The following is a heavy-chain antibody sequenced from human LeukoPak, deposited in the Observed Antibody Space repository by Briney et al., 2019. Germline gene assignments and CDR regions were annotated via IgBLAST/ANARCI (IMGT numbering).Heavy chain of an antibody. CDR2: VHHSGST. D-gene: IGHD2-2*01. V-gene: IGHV4-34*01. CDR3: ARGPEVPRYCSSTSCYSAPYYYYYMDV. Sequence: SETLSLTCAVYGGSFSDFYWSWIRQPPGKGLEWIGEVHHSGSTNYNPSLKSRVTISGDTSKNQFSLKLSSVTAADTAVYYCARGPEVPRYCSSTSCYSAPYYYYYMDVWGKGTTVTVSS. CDR1: GGSFSDFY. J-gene: IGHJ6*03.